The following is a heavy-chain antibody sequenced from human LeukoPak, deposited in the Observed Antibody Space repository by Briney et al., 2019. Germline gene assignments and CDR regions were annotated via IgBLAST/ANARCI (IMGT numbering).Heavy chain of an antibody. J-gene: IGHJ2*01. Sequence: GGSLRLSCAASGFTFSSYAMHWVRQAPGKRLEWVAVISYDGSNKYYADSVKGRFTISRDNSKNTLYLQMNSLRAEDTAVYYCARENGGWYKDRDWYFDLWGRGTLVTVSS. CDR1: GFTFSSYA. CDR2: ISYDGSNK. CDR3: ARENGGWYKDRDWYFDL. D-gene: IGHD6-19*01. V-gene: IGHV3-30*04.